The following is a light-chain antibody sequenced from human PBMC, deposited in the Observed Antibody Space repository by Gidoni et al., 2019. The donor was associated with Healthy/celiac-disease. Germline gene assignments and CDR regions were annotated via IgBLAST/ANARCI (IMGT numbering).Light chain of an antibody. J-gene: IGKJ3*01. Sequence: EIVLTQSPATLSLSPGERATLSCRASQSVSSYLAWYQQTPGQAPRLLIYDASNRATGIPARFSGSGSGTDFTLTISSLEPEDFAVYYCQQRSTFGPGTKVDIK. V-gene: IGKV3-11*01. CDR3: QQRST. CDR2: DAS. CDR1: QSVSSY.